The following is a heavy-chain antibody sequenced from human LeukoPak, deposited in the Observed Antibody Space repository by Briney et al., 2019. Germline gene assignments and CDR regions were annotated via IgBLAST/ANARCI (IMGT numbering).Heavy chain of an antibody. V-gene: IGHV4-61*02. CDR2: IYTSGST. D-gene: IGHD3-10*01. CDR1: GGSISSGSYY. J-gene: IGHJ6*02. CDR3: ARDLLWCGELENYYYGMDV. Sequence: SQTLSLTCTVSGGSISSGSYYWSWIRQPAGKGLEWIGRIYTSGSTNYNPSLKSRVTVSVDTSKNQFSLKLSSVTAADTAVYYCARDLLWCGELENYYYGMDVWGQGTTVTVSS.